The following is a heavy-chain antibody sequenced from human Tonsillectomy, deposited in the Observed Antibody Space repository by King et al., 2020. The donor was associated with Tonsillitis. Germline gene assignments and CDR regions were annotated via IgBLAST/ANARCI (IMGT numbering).Heavy chain of an antibody. CDR3: ARGPYYYDSSGYSAFDY. D-gene: IGHD3-22*01. J-gene: IGHJ4*02. CDR2: INSDGSST. V-gene: IGHV3-74*01. CDR1: GFTFSNYW. Sequence: VQLVESGGGLVQPGGSLRLSCAASGFTFSNYWMHWVRQAPGKGRVWVSRINSDGSSTSYADSVKGRFTISRDNAKKTLHLQMNSLRAEDTAVYYCARGPYYYDSSGYSAFDYWGQGTLVTVSS.